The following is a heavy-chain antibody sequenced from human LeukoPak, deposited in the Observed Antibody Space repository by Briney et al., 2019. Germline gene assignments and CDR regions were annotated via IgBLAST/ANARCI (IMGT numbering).Heavy chain of an antibody. V-gene: IGHV3-7*04. D-gene: IGHD6-13*01. Sequence: GGSLRLSCAVSGFTFTDYWMNWVRQAPGNGLEWVASIRQDGSEKTYVDSVKGRFTISRDNTKNSLSLQVNSLRAEDTTVYYCARDGTAAGLYFDLWGQGTLVTVSS. CDR2: IRQDGSEK. CDR3: ARDGTAAGLYFDL. CDR1: GFTFTDYW. J-gene: IGHJ4*01.